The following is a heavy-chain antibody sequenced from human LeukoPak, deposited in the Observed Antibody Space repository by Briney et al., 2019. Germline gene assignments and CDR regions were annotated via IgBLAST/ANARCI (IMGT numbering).Heavy chain of an antibody. Sequence: PGGSLRLSCAASGFTFSSNGMIWVHQAPGKGLEWVSSITSGNYVFYADSLKGRFTISRDNAKNSLYLQMNSLTAEDTAVYYCARSPGGYYYYYMDVWGRGTTVTVSS. CDR3: ARSPGGYYYYYMDV. J-gene: IGHJ6*03. V-gene: IGHV3-21*01. CDR2: ITSGNYV. CDR1: GFTFSSNG. D-gene: IGHD3-10*01.